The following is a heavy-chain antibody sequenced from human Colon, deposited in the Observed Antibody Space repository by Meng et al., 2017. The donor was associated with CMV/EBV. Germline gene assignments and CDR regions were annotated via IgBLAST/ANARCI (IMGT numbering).Heavy chain of an antibody. J-gene: IGHJ4*02. D-gene: IGHD2-21*01. V-gene: IGHV3-48*04. CDR3: VRAHGGEVVVAPFDY. CDR2: ISSSSATK. CDR1: GFTFINYN. Sequence: GGSLRPSCVASGFTFINYNMNWVRQAPGKGLEWVSYISSSSATKYSADSVKGRFTVSRDNAKNSLFLQMNSLTVEDTAVYFCVRAHGGEVVVAPFDYWGQGTLVTVSS.